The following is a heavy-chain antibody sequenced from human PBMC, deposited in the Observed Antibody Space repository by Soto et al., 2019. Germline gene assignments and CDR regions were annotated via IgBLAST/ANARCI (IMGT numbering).Heavy chain of an antibody. D-gene: IGHD1-7*01. Sequence: EVQLVESGGGLVQPGGSLRLSCSASGFTFGSYWMHWVSQVPGKGLVWVSRINTYGSSTSYADSVKGRFTISRDNAKNTLYLQMSSLRAEGTAVYYCARDRDWNYGDYWGQGTLVTVSS. V-gene: IGHV3-74*01. CDR1: GFTFGSYW. CDR2: INTYGSST. CDR3: ARDRDWNYGDY. J-gene: IGHJ4*02.